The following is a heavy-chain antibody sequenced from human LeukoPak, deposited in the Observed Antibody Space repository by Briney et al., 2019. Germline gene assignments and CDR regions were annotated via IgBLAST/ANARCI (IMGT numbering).Heavy chain of an antibody. Sequence: GGSLRLSCVASGFTFSSYWMSGVHQAPGKGLEWVANIKQDGSEKYYVDSVKGRFTISRGNAKNSLYLQMNSLRVEDTAVYYCARERWLQLRRYFDYWGQGTLVTVSS. J-gene: IGHJ4*02. CDR2: IKQDGSEK. V-gene: IGHV3-7*01. CDR1: GFTFSSYW. CDR3: ARERWLQLRRYFDY. D-gene: IGHD5-24*01.